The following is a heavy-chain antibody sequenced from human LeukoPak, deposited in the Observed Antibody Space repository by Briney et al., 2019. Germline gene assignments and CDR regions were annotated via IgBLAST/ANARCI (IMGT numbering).Heavy chain of an antibody. D-gene: IGHD2-2*01. Sequence: ASVKVCCKASGSTFTGYCMRWLRHSPGQGLEWMGWTNPNSGGTNYAQKFQGRVTMTRDTSISTACMELSRLRSDDTAVYYCARDSYQLRFVVGREVGWIDPWSQGSLVTVSS. CDR3: ARDSYQLRFVVGREVGWIDP. CDR2: TNPNSGGT. CDR1: GSTFTGYC. J-gene: IGHJ5*02. V-gene: IGHV1-2*02.